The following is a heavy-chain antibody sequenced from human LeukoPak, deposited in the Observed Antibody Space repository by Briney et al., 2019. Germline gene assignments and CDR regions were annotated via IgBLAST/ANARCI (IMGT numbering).Heavy chain of an antibody. Sequence: GESLKISFKGSGYSFTSYWIGWVRQMPGKGLEWMGIIYPGDSDTRYSPSFQGQVTISADKSISTAYLQWSSLKASDTAMYYCARPTETYSYYYALDVWGQGTTVAVSS. CDR2: IYPGDSDT. CDR1: GYSFTSYW. V-gene: IGHV5-51*01. J-gene: IGHJ6*02. CDR3: ARPTETYSYYYALDV.